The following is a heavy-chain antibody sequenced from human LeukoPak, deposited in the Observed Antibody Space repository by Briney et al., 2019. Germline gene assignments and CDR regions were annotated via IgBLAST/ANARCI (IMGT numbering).Heavy chain of an antibody. Sequence: GGSLRLSCAASGFTFSSYSMNWVRQAPGKGLEWVSSISSSSSYIYYADSVKGRFTISRDNAKNSLYLQMNSLRAEDTAVYYCARLMVYARFGAFDIWGQGTIVTVSS. J-gene: IGHJ3*02. CDR2: ISSSSSYI. CDR1: GFTFSSYS. CDR3: ARLMVYARFGAFDI. V-gene: IGHV3-21*01. D-gene: IGHD2-8*01.